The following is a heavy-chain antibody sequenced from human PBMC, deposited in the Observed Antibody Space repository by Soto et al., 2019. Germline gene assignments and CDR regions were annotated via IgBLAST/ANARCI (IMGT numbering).Heavy chain of an antibody. V-gene: IGHV4-31*03. J-gene: IGHJ4*02. D-gene: IGHD3-10*01. CDR2: IYYTGST. CDR3: ATLYMVRGVRTFDY. Sequence: QVQLQESGPGLVKPSQTLSLTCTVSGGSISSGGYYWSWIRQHPGKGLEWIGYIYYTGSTYYNPSLKSRVTTSVDTSKNKLSLKLSSVTAADTAVYYCATLYMVRGVRTFDYWGQGTLVTVSS. CDR1: GGSISSGGYY.